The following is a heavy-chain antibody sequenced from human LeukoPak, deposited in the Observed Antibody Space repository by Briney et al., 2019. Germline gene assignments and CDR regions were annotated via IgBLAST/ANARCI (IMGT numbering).Heavy chain of an antibody. J-gene: IGHJ4*02. CDR2: ISSSGSTI. D-gene: IGHD3-3*01. Sequence: GGSLRLSCAASGFTFSSYAMSWVRQAPGKGLEWVSYISSSGSTIYYADSVKGRFTISRDNAKNSLYLQMNSLRAEDTAVYYCARDILYYDSRTVFDYWGQGTLVTVSS. CDR3: ARDILYYDSRTVFDY. CDR1: GFTFSSYA. V-gene: IGHV3-48*04.